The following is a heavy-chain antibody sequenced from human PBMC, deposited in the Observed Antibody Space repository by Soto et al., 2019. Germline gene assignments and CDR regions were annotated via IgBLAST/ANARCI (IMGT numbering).Heavy chain of an antibody. J-gene: IGHJ4*02. CDR2: ILYSGTT. D-gene: IGHD2-21*01. CDR1: GGSISSSNCF. CDR3: ARLGWGNGDSDY. Sequence: QLQLQESGPGLVKTSETLSLTCTVSGGSISSSNCFRGWLRQAPGKGLEWIASILYSGTTSYNSSLKSRVAISVDTSKNQFSLELNSVTAAYTAVYYCARLGWGNGDSDYWGQGTLVTVSS. V-gene: IGHV4-39*01.